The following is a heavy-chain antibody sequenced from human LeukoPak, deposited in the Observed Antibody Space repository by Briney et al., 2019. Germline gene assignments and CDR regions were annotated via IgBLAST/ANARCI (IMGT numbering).Heavy chain of an antibody. D-gene: IGHD3/OR15-3a*01. Sequence: ASVKVSCKASGYTFINYAINWGRQAPGQGLEWTGWINTDTGNPTYAQGFTGRFVISLDTSVSTAYLQISSLKAEDTAVYYCARGTSGLVTTNDYWGQGTLVTVSS. CDR1: GYTFINYA. CDR3: ARGTSGLVTTNDY. CDR2: INTDTGNP. V-gene: IGHV7-4-1*02. J-gene: IGHJ4*02.